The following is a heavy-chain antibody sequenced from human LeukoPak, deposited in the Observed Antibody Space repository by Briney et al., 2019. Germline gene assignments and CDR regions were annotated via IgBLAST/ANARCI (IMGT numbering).Heavy chain of an antibody. V-gene: IGHV3-23*01. CDR2: ISGGGETT. J-gene: IGHJ4*02. CDR3: ARDYADYVGYFFFDY. Sequence: PGGSLRLSCAASGFTFNNYAMNWVRQAPGKGLEWVSSISGGGETTYYADSAKGRFTISRDNSQNTLYLQMNSLRAEDTAVYYCARDYADYVGYFFFDYWGQGTLVIVSS. D-gene: IGHD4-17*01. CDR1: GFTFNNYA.